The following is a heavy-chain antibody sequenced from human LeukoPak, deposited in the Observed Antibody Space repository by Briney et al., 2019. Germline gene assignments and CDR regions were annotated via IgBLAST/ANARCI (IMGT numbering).Heavy chain of an antibody. Sequence: GGSLRLSCAASGFTFSSYAMSWVRQAPGKGLEWVSAISGSGGSTYYADSVKGRFTISRDNSKNTLYLRMNSLRAEDTAVYYCAKGYYYDSSGYSLYYFDYWGQGTLVTVSS. CDR2: ISGSGGST. CDR3: AKGYYYDSSGYSLYYFDY. V-gene: IGHV3-23*01. J-gene: IGHJ4*02. CDR1: GFTFSSYA. D-gene: IGHD3-22*01.